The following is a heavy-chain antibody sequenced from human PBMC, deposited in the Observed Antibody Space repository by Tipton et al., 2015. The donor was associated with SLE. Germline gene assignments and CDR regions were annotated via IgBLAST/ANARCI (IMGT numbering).Heavy chain of an antibody. V-gene: IGHV1-2*06. J-gene: IGHJ4*02. D-gene: IGHD2-15*01. CDR3: AREVEGSAFFEY. CDR1: GYSFTDYS. Sequence: QLVQSGAEVKKPGASVKVSCKASGYSFTDYSLHWVRQAPGQGLEWMGQINPKSGGTDYAQKFQGRVTMIRDTSINTAYMELSRLRSDDTAVYYCAREVEGSAFFEYWGQGTLVTVSS. CDR2: INPKSGGT.